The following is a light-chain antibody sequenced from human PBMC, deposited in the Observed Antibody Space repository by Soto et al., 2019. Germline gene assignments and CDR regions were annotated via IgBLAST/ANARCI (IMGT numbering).Light chain of an antibody. J-gene: IGKJ5*01. Sequence: DIVMTQTPLSLSVTPGQPASISCKSSQSLLHSDGKTYLYWYLQKPGQSPQLLIYEVNIRFSGVPVRFSGGGSGTDFTLKISRVQAEDVGLYYCMQSMQLPITFGQGTRLEI. CDR3: MQSMQLPIT. V-gene: IGKV2D-29*02. CDR2: EVN. CDR1: QSLLHSDGKTY.